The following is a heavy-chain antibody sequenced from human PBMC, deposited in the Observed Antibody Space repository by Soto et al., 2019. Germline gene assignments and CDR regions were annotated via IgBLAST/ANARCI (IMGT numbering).Heavy chain of an antibody. D-gene: IGHD3-10*01. V-gene: IGHV4-30-4*01. Sequence: QVQLQESGPGLVKPSQTLSLTCTVSGGSLSSGDYYWSWIRQPPGKGLEWIGYIYYSGSTYYNPSLKSRVTISVVTSKNQFSLKLSSVTAVVTAVYYCAREPGVKDEGAFDIWGQGTMVTVSS. CDR1: GGSLSSGDYY. CDR2: IYYSGST. CDR3: AREPGVKDEGAFDI. J-gene: IGHJ3*02.